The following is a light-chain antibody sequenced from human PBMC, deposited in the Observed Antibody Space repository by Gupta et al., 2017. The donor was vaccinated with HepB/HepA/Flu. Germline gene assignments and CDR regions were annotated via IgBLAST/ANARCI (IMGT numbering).Light chain of an antibody. CDR3: SSYRTSTTLGV. Sequence: QSTPTQPASVSGSPGQTISISCTGTSIDVGNYDFVSWYQQYPGKAPKLIIYDVSNRPSGVSYRFSGSKSGNTASLTISGLQAEEEADYYCSSYRTSTTLGVFGTGTKVTVL. V-gene: IGLV2-14*01. J-gene: IGLJ1*01. CDR2: DVS. CDR1: SIDVGNYDF.